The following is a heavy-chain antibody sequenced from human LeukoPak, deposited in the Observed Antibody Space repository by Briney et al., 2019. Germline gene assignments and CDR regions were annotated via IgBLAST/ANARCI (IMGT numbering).Heavy chain of an antibody. D-gene: IGHD2-21*02. CDR3: ARDRSQAYCGGDCYSRDAFDI. V-gene: IGHV4-59*01. J-gene: IGHJ3*02. CDR2: IYYSGST. Sequence: SETLSLTCTVSGGSISSYYWSWIRQPPGKGLEWIGYIYYSGSTNYNPSLKSRVTISVDTSKNQFSLKLSSVTAADTAVYYCARDRSQAYCGGDCYSRDAFDIWGQGTMVTVSS. CDR1: GGSISSYY.